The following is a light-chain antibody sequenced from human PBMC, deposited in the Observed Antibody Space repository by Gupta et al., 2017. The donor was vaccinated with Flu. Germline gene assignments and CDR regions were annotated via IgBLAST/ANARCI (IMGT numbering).Light chain of an antibody. CDR2: DAS. CDR1: QDISNY. Sequence: SPSSLSASVGDRVTITCQASQDISNYLNWYQQKPGKAPKLLIYDASNLETGVPSRFSGSGSGTDFTFTISSLQPEDIATYYCQQYDNLHTFGGGTKVEIK. J-gene: IGKJ4*01. CDR3: QQYDNLHT. V-gene: IGKV1-33*01.